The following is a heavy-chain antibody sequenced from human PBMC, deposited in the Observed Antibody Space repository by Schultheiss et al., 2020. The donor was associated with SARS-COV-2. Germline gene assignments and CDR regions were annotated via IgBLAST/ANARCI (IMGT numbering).Heavy chain of an antibody. D-gene: IGHD6-25*01. Sequence: GGSLRLSCTASGFTFSSYGMHWVRQAPGKGLEWVAVISYDGCNKYYADSVKGRFTISRDNAKNSLYLQMNSLRAEDTAVYYCARDRTSNIAALDYWGQGTLVTVVS. CDR3: ARDRTSNIAALDY. CDR2: ISYDGCNK. J-gene: IGHJ4*02. CDR1: GFTFSSYG. V-gene: IGHV3-30*03.